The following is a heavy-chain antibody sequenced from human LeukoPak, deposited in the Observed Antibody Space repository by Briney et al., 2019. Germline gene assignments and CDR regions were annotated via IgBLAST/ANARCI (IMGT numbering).Heavy chain of an antibody. CDR3: ARGQPILN. CDR2: IYYSGST. CDR1: GDSISSGSYY. Sequence: SETLSLTCTVSGDSISSGSYYWGWIRQPPGKGLEWIGYIYYSGSTNYNPSLKSRVTISVDTSKNQFSLKLSSVTAADTAVYYCARGQPILNWGQGTLVTVSS. V-gene: IGHV4-61*01. D-gene: IGHD6-13*01. J-gene: IGHJ4*02.